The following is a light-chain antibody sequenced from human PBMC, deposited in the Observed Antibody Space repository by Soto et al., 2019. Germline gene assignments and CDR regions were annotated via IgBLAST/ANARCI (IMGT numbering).Light chain of an antibody. J-gene: IGKJ2*01. CDR1: KSVSSK. CDR3: QQYNNWPHT. V-gene: IGKV3-15*01. Sequence: EILLTQSPATLSVSPGERATLSCRASKSVSSKLAWFQQKPGQAPSIIIYGVSTRATGVPVRCSGSGSGTEFTLTINSLQSEDFAVYYCQQYNNWPHTFGQGTKVDIK. CDR2: GVS.